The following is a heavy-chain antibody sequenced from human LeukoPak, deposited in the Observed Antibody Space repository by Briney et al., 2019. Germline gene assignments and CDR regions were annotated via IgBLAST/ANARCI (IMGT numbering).Heavy chain of an antibody. J-gene: IGHJ5*02. CDR2: MNPISGST. D-gene: IGHD3-10*01. Sequence: ASVKVSCKASGYAFSSYDINWVRQAAGQGLEWMGWMNPISGSTGYAQKFQGRVTMTRDTSITTAFMELSSLRSDDTAIYYCARVKRFPTVWFDPWGQGTLVTVPS. V-gene: IGHV1-8*01. CDR1: GYAFSSYD. CDR3: ARVKRFPTVWFDP.